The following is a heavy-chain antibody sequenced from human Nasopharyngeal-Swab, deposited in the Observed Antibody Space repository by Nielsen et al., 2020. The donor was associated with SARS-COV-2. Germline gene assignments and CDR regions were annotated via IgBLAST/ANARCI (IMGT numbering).Heavy chain of an antibody. V-gene: IGHV1-18*01. CDR3: ARDDRIAAAGPFDY. Sequence: ASVKVSCKASGYTFTSYGISWVRQAPGQGLEWMGWISAYNGNTNYAQKLQGRVTMTTDTSTSTAYMELRSLRSDDTAVYYCARDDRIAAAGPFDYWGQGTLVTVSS. CDR2: ISAYNGNT. D-gene: IGHD6-13*01. J-gene: IGHJ4*02. CDR1: GYTFTSYG.